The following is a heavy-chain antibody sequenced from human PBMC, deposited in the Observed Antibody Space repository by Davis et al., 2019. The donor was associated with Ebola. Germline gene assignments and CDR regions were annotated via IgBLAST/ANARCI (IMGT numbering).Heavy chain of an antibody. CDR3: ARGRGTMVQGVIISGYYYYGMDV. CDR2: ISAYNGNT. D-gene: IGHD3-10*01. V-gene: IGHV1-18*01. Sequence: ASVKVSCKASGYTFTSYGISWVRQAPGQGLEWMGWISAYNGNTNYAQKLQGRVTMTTDTSTSTAYMELRSLRSDDTAVYYCARGRGTMVQGVIISGYYYYGMDVWGQGTTVTVSS. CDR1: GYTFTSYG. J-gene: IGHJ6*02.